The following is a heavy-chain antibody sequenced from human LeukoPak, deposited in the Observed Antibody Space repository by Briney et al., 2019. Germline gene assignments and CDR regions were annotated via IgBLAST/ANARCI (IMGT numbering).Heavy chain of an antibody. D-gene: IGHD6-13*01. Sequence: SETLSLTCAVYGGSFSGYYWSWIRQPPGKGLEWIGEINHSGSTNYNPSLKSRVTISVDTSKNQFSLKLSSVTAADTAVYYCTGGLAAAGDLDCWGQGTLVTVSS. J-gene: IGHJ4*02. CDR1: GGSFSGYY. CDR2: INHSGST. V-gene: IGHV4-34*01. CDR3: TGGLAAAGDLDC.